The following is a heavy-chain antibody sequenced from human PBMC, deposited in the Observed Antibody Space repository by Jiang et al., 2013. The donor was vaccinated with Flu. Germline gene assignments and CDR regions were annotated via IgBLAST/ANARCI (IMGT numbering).Heavy chain of an antibody. J-gene: IGHJ6*02. CDR2: IIPIFGTA. CDR1: GGTFSSYA. D-gene: IGHD2-2*01. Sequence: GAEVKKPGSSVKVSCKASGGTFSSYAISWVRQAPGQGLEWMGGIIPIFGTANYAQKFQGRVTITADESTSTAYMELSSLRSEDTAVYYCARELGYCSSTSCYGYYYYGMDVWGQGTTVTVSS. V-gene: IGHV1-69*01. CDR3: ARELGYCSSTSCYGYYYYGMDV.